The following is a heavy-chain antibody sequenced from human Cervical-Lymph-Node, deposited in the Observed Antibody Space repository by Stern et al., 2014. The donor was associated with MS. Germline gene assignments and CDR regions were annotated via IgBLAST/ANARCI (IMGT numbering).Heavy chain of an antibody. J-gene: IGHJ3*02. Sequence: VQLEESGAEVRKPGSSVQVSCKTSGGTFSTYSFSWVRQAPGQGLEWMGGIIPIFRTKNYAQKLQGRVRITADESTSTIYIVLSSLRSEDTAGYYCARDILLRPGSHDALDIWGQGTVVTVSS. CDR1: GGTFSTYS. CDR3: ARDILLRPGSHDALDI. V-gene: IGHV1-69*01. CDR2: IIPIFRTK. D-gene: IGHD2-21*01.